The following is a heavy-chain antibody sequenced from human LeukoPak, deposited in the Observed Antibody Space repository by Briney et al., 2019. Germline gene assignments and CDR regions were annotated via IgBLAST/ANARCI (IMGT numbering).Heavy chain of an antibody. CDR3: ARTTPVRGTGTNYLIDV. J-gene: IGHJ6*02. CDR2: LNADDGDT. D-gene: IGHD3-10*01. CDR1: GYSLTNYA. Sequence: ASVTVSCTASGYSLTNYAVHWVRQDPGQRLEWMGRLNADDGDTTYSHKFLGRVTITGDTSANTAYMELSSLGSEDTAVYYCARTTPVRGTGTNYLIDVWGQGTTVTVSS. V-gene: IGHV1-3*01.